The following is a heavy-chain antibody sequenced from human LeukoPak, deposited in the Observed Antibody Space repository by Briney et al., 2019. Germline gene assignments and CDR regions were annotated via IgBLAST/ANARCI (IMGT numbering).Heavy chain of an antibody. CDR3: AREYRYCSSTSCHPASMVRGVSFLVYYYYGMDV. V-gene: IGHV1-69*13. J-gene: IGHJ6*02. Sequence: ASVKVSCKASGGTFSSYGISWVRQAPGQGLEWMGGIIPIFGTANYAQKFQGRVTITADESTSTAYMELSSLRSEDTAVYYCAREYRYCSSTSCHPASMVRGVSFLVYYYYGMDVWGQGTTVTVSS. D-gene: IGHD2-2*01. CDR1: GGTFSSYG. CDR2: IIPIFGTA.